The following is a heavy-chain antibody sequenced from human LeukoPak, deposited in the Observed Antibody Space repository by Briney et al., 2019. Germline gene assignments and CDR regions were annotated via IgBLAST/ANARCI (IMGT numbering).Heavy chain of an antibody. J-gene: IGHJ4*02. V-gene: IGHV3-21*01. CDR1: GFTFSSYS. Sequence: GGSLRLSCAASGFTFSSYSMNWVRQAPGKGLEWVSSISSSSSYIYYADSVKGRFTISRDNAKSSLYLQMNSLRAEDTAVYYCAKHPYSSGWSFDYWGQGTLVTVSS. CDR3: AKHPYSSGWSFDY. CDR2: ISSSSSYI. D-gene: IGHD6-19*01.